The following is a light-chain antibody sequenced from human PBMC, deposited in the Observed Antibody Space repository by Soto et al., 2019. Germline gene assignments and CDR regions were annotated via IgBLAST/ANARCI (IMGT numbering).Light chain of an antibody. Sequence: QSVLTQPPSASGTPGQRVTISCSGSSSNIGSNYVYWYQQLPGTAPKLLIYSNNQRPSGVPDRFSGSKSGTSASLAISGLRSEDEADYYCAAWDDSLSGPVFGGGTQLTGL. CDR1: SSNIGSNY. J-gene: IGLJ3*02. V-gene: IGLV1-47*02. CDR2: SNN. CDR3: AAWDDSLSGPV.